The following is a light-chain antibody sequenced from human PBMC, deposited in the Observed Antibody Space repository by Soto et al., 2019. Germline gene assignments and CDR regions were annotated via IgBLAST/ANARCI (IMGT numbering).Light chain of an antibody. J-gene: IGLJ2*01. V-gene: IGLV2-14*01. CDR1: SSDVGGYNY. CDR2: GVT. CDR3: RSYTSSTTLSVV. Sequence: QSALTQPASVSGSPGQSITISCTGTSSDVGGYNYVSWYQQHPGKAPKLMIYGVTNRPSGVSNRFSGSTSGNTASLTISGLQAEDEADYYCRSYTSSTTLSVVFGGGTKLTVL.